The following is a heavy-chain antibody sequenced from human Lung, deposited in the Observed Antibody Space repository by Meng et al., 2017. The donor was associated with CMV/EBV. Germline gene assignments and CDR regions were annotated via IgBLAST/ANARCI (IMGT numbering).Heavy chain of an antibody. CDR1: GYIFTKYG. CDR3: ARDAETIAVSGIGDY. CDR2: ISAYNGDT. Sequence: ASXXVSXKASGYIFTKYGVNWMRQAPGQGPEWMGWISAYNGDTMYASKVQGRVTMTTDTSTSTDYMELRGLRSDDTAVYYRARDAETIAVSGIGDYWGQGTXVTVSS. V-gene: IGHV1-18*01. J-gene: IGHJ4*02. D-gene: IGHD6-19*01.